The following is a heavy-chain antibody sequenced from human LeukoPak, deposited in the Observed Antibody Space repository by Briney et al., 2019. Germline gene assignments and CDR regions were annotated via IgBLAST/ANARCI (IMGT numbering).Heavy chain of an antibody. CDR2: ISAYNGNT. D-gene: IGHD1-7*01. V-gene: IGHV1-18*01. J-gene: IGHJ4*02. Sequence: ASVKVSCKASGYTFTSYGISWVRQAPGQGLEWMGWISAYNGNTDYAQKLQGRVTMTTDTSTSTAYMELRSLRSDDTAVYYCAAGITGTTSLGADYWGQGTLVTVSS. CDR3: AAGITGTTSLGADY. CDR1: GYTFTSYG.